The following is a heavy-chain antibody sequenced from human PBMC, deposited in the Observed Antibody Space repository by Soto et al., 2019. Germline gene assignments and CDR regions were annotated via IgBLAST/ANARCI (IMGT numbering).Heavy chain of an antibody. CDR2: INAGNGNT. V-gene: IGHV1-3*01. CDR3: ASSITLAGDY. Sequence: QVQLVQSGAEVKKPGASVKVSCKASGYTFTNYPIHWVRQAPGQRLEWMGWINAGNGNTKYSQKCQGRVTITRDTSASTAYMELSSLRSEDTAVYYCASSITLAGDYWGQGTLVTVSS. CDR1: GYTFTNYP. J-gene: IGHJ4*02. D-gene: IGHD1-20*01.